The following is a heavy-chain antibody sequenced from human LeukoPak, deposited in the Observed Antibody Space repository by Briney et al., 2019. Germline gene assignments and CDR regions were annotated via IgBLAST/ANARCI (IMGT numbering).Heavy chain of an antibody. CDR2: IYDSGST. D-gene: IGHD2-2*01. Sequence: SETLSLTCTVSGGSIRSSYYYWGWIRQPPGKGLEWIGSIYDSGSTYYNPTLKSRVTISVNYSKNQFSLKLSSVTAADTATYYCAIVEGGCSINSCYFDPWGQGTLVTVSS. J-gene: IGHJ5*02. V-gene: IGHV4-39*07. CDR3: AIVEGGCSINSCYFDP. CDR1: GGSIRSSYYY.